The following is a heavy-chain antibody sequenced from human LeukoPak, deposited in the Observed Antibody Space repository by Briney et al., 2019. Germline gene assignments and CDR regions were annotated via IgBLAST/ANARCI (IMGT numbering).Heavy chain of an antibody. CDR2: INSDGGTT. CDR3: AKDRVFELWFEEASPYYFDY. D-gene: IGHD3-10*01. J-gene: IGHJ4*02. V-gene: IGHV3-74*01. Sequence: GGSLRLSCGASGFTFSSYWMHWVRQAPGKGLVWVSGINSDGGTTTYADSVKGRFTISRDNAKNTLYLQMNSLRAEDTAVYYCAKDRVFELWFEEASPYYFDYWGQGTLVTVSS. CDR1: GFTFSSYW.